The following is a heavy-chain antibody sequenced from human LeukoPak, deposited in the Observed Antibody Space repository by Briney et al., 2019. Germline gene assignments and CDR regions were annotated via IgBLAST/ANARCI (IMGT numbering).Heavy chain of an antibody. J-gene: IGHJ4*02. V-gene: IGHV1-18*04. CDR3: ASQATPIAAAGPIDY. CDR2: ISAYNGNT. CDR1: GYTFTSYY. Sequence: ASVKVSCKASGYTFTSYYMHWVRQAPGQGLEWMGWISAYNGNTNYAQKLQGRVTMTTDTSTSTAYMELSSLRSEDTAVYYCASQATPIAAAGPIDYWGQGTLVTVSS. D-gene: IGHD6-13*01.